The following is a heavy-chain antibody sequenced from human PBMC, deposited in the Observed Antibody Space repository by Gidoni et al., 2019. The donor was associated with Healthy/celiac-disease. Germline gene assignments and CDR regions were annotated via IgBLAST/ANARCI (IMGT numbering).Heavy chain of an antibody. V-gene: IGHV1-69*09. D-gene: IGHD2-2*01. J-gene: IGHJ3*02. CDR1: GGTFRTYA. CDR2: ITPILGIA. Sequence: QVQLVQSGAEVKKPGSSVKVSCKPSGGTFRTYASSWVRQAPGQGLEWMGRITPILGIASYAQKFQGRVTITADKFTTTAYMELSSLRSEDTAVYYCAKQYCSSTSCYQQDAFDIWGQGTMVTVSS. CDR3: AKQYCSSTSCYQQDAFDI.